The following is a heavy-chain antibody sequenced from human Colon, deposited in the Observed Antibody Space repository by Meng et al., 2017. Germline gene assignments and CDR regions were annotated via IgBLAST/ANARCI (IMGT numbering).Heavy chain of an antibody. CDR2: IYYSGST. CDR1: GGSISSGGFY. V-gene: IGHV4-31*03. D-gene: IGHD4-17*01. CDR3: ARTNYGDYNWFDP. J-gene: IGHJ5*02. Sequence: QGHLREPGPGRGKPSRAWSLTCPVSGGSISSGGFYWSWIRQHPGKGLEWIGYIYYSGSTYYNPSLRSRVAISIDTSKNQFSLKLTSVTAADTAVYFCARTNYGDYNWFDPWGQGTLVTVSS.